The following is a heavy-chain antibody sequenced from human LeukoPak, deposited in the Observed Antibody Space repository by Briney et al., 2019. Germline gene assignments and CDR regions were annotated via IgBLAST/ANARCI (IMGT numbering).Heavy chain of an antibody. J-gene: IGHJ4*02. D-gene: IGHD6-19*01. Sequence: GGSLRLSCAASGFTFNNYAMNWVRQAPGKGLEWVAIIKQDGSVKKYVDSVKGRFTISRDNAKTSLYLEMMSLRVEDTAIYYCAGGRGWLTTDWGQGTLVTVSS. CDR3: AGGRGWLTTD. CDR2: IKQDGSVK. V-gene: IGHV3-7*01. CDR1: GFTFNNYA.